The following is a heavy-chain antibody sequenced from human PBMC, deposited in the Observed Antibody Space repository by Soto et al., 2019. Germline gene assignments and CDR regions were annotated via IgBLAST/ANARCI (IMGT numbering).Heavy chain of an antibody. Sequence: PRLSCAASGFTFSNAWMSWVRQAPGKGLEWVGRIKSKTDGGTTDYAAPVKGRFTISRDDSKNTLYLQMNSLKTEDTAVYYCTTGYCSSTSCWGYYYYYGMDVWGQGTTVTVSS. D-gene: IGHD2-2*01. CDR2: IKSKTDGGTT. J-gene: IGHJ6*02. CDR3: TTGYCSSTSCWGYYYYYGMDV. CDR1: GFTFSNAW. V-gene: IGHV3-15*01.